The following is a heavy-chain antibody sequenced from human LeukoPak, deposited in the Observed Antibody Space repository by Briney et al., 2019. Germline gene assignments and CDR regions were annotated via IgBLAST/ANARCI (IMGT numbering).Heavy chain of an antibody. Sequence: SETLSLTCTVSGGSINSHSYYWGWIRQPPGKGLEWIGSVYYDGTSYSNPSLTSRAAVFVDTSRDEFSLDLSFVTAADTAVYYCVRHMSTNTGYFDSCGQGTLVSVSS. V-gene: IGHV4-39*01. J-gene: IGHJ4*02. CDR3: VRHMSTNTGYFDS. D-gene: IGHD5-24*01. CDR1: GGSINSHSYY. CDR2: VYYDGTS.